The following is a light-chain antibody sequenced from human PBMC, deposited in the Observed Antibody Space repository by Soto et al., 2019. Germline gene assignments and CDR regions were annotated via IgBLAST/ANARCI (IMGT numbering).Light chain of an antibody. CDR2: DAS. V-gene: IGKV1-5*01. CDR1: QSISSW. Sequence: DIQMTQSPSTLSASVGDRVTITCRASQSISSWLAWYQQKPGKAPKLLMYDASGLASGVPSRFSGSGSGTEFTLTISSLQPDDFAVYYCQQYGSSPYTFGLGTKLEIK. J-gene: IGKJ2*01. CDR3: QQYGSSPYT.